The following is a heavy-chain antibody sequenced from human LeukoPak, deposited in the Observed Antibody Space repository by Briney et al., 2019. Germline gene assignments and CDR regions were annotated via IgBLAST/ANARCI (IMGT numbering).Heavy chain of an antibody. D-gene: IGHD6-13*01. CDR1: GFTFSSYS. CDR2: ISSSSSYI. Sequence: GGSLRLSCAASGFTFSSYSMNWVRQAPGKGLEWVSSISSSSSYIYYADSVKGRFTISRDNAKNSLYLQMNSLRAADTAVYYCASHRWDAFDIWGQGTMVTVSS. CDR3: ASHRWDAFDI. J-gene: IGHJ3*02. V-gene: IGHV3-21*01.